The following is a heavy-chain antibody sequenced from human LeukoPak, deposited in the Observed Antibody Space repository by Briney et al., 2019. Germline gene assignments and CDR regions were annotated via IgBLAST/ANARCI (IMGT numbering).Heavy chain of an antibody. CDR3: ARRGYCSGGSCYWAYYFDY. CDR2: INPNSGGT. Sequence: ASVTVSCKASGYTFTGYYMHWVRQAPGQGLEWMGWINPNSGGTNYAQKFQGRVTMTRDTSISTAYMELSRLRSDDTAVYYCARRGYCSGGSCYWAYYFDYWGQGTLVTVSS. D-gene: IGHD2-15*01. V-gene: IGHV1-2*02. CDR1: GYTFTGYY. J-gene: IGHJ4*02.